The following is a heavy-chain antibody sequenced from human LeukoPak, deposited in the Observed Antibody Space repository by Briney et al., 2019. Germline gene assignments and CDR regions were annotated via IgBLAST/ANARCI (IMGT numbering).Heavy chain of an antibody. Sequence: GGSLRLSCAASGFTFSRYSMNWVRQAPGKGLEWVSVISGDSGTTVYRDSVEGRFTISRDNSKNTLFLHMNSLRAEDTAVYYCAKKAQVTAGAAYIDYRGQGTLVTVSS. J-gene: IGHJ4*02. CDR3: AKKAQVTAGAAYIDY. D-gene: IGHD2-21*02. CDR2: ISGDSGTT. V-gene: IGHV3-23*01. CDR1: GFTFSRYS.